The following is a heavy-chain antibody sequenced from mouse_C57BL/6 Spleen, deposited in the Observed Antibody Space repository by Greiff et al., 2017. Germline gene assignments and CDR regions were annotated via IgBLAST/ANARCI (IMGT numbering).Heavy chain of an antibody. V-gene: IGHV1-54*01. CDR2: INPGSGGT. D-gene: IGHD2-2*01. CDR3: ARYGYDAWFAY. CDR1: GYAFTNYL. Sequence: VQLQQSGAELVRPGTSVQVSCKASGYAFTNYLIEWVKQRPGQGLEWIGVINPGSGGTNYNEKFKGKATLTADKSSSTAYMQLSSLTSEDSAVYFCARYGYDAWFAYWGQGTLVTVSA. J-gene: IGHJ3*01.